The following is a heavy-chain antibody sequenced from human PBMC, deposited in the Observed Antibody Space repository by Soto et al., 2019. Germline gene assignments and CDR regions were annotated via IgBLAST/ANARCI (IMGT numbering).Heavy chain of an antibody. CDR3: ARGHTDFWSGYYSPNHYFDY. CDR2: INPNSGGT. CDR1: GYTFTGYY. Sequence: ASVKVSCKASGYTFTGYYMHWVRQAPGQGLEWMGWINPNSGGTNYAQKFQGRVTMTRDTSISTAYMELSRLRSDDTAVYYCARGHTDFWSGYYSPNHYFDYWGQGTLVTVSS. V-gene: IGHV1-2*02. J-gene: IGHJ4*02. D-gene: IGHD3-3*01.